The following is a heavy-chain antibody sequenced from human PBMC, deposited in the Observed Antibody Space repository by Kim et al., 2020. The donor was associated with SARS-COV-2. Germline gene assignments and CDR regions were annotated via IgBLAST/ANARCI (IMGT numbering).Heavy chain of an antibody. CDR2: IYYSGST. CDR3: ARLYYDFWSGYYTRAYFDY. D-gene: IGHD3-3*01. CDR1: GGSISSSSYY. J-gene: IGHJ4*02. V-gene: IGHV4-39*01. Sequence: SETLSLTCTVSGGSISSSSYYWGWIRQPPGKGLEWIGSIYYSGSTYYNPSLKSRVTISVDTSKNQFSLKLSSVTAADTAVYYCARLYYDFWSGYYTRAYFDYWGQGTLVTVSS.